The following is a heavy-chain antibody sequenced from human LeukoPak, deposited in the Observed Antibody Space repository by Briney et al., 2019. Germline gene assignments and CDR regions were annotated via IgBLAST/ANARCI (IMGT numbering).Heavy chain of an antibody. V-gene: IGHV3-11*01. CDR1: GFTFSDYY. CDR2: ISSSGSTI. D-gene: IGHD3-10*01. J-gene: IGHJ6*03. Sequence: PGGSLRLSCAASGFTFSDYYMSWIRQAPGKGLEWVSYISSSGSTIYYADSVKGRFTISRDNAKNSLYLQMNSLRAEDTAVYYCARNPTRSDPGGTYYYYYYMDVWGKGTTVTISS. CDR3: ARNPTRSDPGGTYYYYYYMDV.